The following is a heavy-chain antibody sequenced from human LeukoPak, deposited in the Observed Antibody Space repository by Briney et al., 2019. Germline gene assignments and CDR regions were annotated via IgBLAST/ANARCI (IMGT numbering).Heavy chain of an antibody. D-gene: IGHD5-24*01. Sequence: PGGSLRLSCAASGFTFSSYAMHWVRQAPGKGLEWVAVISYDGSNKYYADSVKGRFTISRDNSENTLYLQMNSLRAEDTAVYYCARAEMATIIGTNDYWGQGTLVTVSS. CDR1: GFTFSSYA. CDR2: ISYDGSNK. CDR3: ARAEMATIIGTNDY. J-gene: IGHJ4*02. V-gene: IGHV3-30-3*01.